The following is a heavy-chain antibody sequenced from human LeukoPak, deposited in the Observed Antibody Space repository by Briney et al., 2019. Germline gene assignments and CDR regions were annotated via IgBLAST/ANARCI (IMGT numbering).Heavy chain of an antibody. CDR2: IFHNGNT. V-gene: IGHV4-59*04. CDR1: GGSISSYY. CDR3: ARIEDVTRGYNHAYYFDY. D-gene: IGHD5-18*01. J-gene: IGHJ4*02. Sequence: SETLSLTCTVSGGSISSYYWGWIRQPPGKGLEWIGNIFHNGNTYYNPSLKSRVTMSIDTSKKQFSLKLRTATAADTAVYYCARIEDVTRGYNHAYYFDYWGQGTLVTVSS.